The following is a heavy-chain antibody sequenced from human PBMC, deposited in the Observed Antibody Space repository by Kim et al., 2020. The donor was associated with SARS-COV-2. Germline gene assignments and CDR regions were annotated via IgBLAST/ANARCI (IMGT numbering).Heavy chain of an antibody. V-gene: IGHV4-31*03. J-gene: IGHJ5*02. Sequence: SETLSLTCTVSGGSIRSGSYYWSWIRQHPGKGLEWIGYIYFTGTTHYNPSLESRVSISIDTSKNQFSLNLNSVTAADTAVYYCARDGYYDILTGNINGLFDPWGRGTLVTVSS. CDR2: IYFTGTT. D-gene: IGHD3-9*01. CDR1: GGSIRSGSYY. CDR3: ARDGYYDILTGNINGLFDP.